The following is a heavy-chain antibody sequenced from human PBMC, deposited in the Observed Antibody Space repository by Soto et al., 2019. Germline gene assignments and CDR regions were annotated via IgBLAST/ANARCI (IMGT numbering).Heavy chain of an antibody. Sequence: QVQLVQSGAEVKTPGASVKVSCKASGYTFATYDINWVRQAPGQGLEWMGWMNPNSGNTGYAQKFQGRLTMTRDTALSVAHMELSSLRNEDPAVYYCARSDGYTFNWLDSWGQGTLVTVSA. J-gene: IGHJ5*01. D-gene: IGHD2-21*01. CDR2: MNPNSGNT. V-gene: IGHV1-8*02. CDR1: GYTFATYD. CDR3: ARSDGYTFNWLDS.